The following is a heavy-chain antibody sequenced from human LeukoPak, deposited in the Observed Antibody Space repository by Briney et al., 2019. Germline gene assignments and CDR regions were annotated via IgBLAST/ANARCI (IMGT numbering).Heavy chain of an antibody. J-gene: IGHJ4*02. D-gene: IGHD3-10*01. CDR2: ISGGNGDT. V-gene: IGHV1-3*01. CDR3: VRDNGYQLLWS. Sequence: GASVKVSCKASGYSFTSYAIQWVRQAPGQRPEWMGWISGGNGDTKYSQNLQGRLTITRGTSANTAYMELTSLRSEDTAVYYCVRDNGYQLLWSWGQGTLVTVSS. CDR1: GYSFTSYA.